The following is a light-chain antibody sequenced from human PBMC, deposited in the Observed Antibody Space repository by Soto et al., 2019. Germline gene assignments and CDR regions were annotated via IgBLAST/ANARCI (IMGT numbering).Light chain of an antibody. CDR2: EVS. Sequence: QSALTQPASVSGSPGQSITISCTGTCSDVGGYNYVSWYQQHPGKAPKLMIYEVSNRPSGVSNRFSGSKSGNTASLTISGLQAEDEADYYCSSYTSRSTLDYVFGSGTKLTVL. CDR3: SSYTSRSTLDYV. J-gene: IGLJ1*01. V-gene: IGLV2-14*01. CDR1: CSDVGGYNY.